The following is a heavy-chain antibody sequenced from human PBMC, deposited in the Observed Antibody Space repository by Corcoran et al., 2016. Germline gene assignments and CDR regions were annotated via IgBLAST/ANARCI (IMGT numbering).Heavy chain of an antibody. CDR3: ARDLMVYYGSGSYRDY. CDR1: GGSISSSSYY. CDR2: IYYSGST. J-gene: IGHJ4*02. Sequence: QLQLQESGPGLVKPSETLSLTCTVSGGSISSSSYYWGWIRQPPGKGLEWIGSIYYSGSTYYNPALKSRVTISVDTSKNQFSLKLSSVTAADTAVYYCARDLMVYYGSGSYRDYWGQGTLVTVSS. D-gene: IGHD3-10*01. V-gene: IGHV4-39*07.